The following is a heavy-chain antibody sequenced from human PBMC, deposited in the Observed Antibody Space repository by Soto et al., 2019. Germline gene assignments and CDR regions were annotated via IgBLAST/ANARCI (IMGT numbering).Heavy chain of an antibody. CDR1: GYNFTTYG. Sequence: QVQLVQSGAEVKKPGASVKVSCKTSGYNFTTYGVSWVRQAPGQGLEWMGWISGHNGHTNYAQPFQGRVTMTTDTPTTTAYMELRSLRSDDTALDYCARYQPYSTGYYYFAHWGQGTL. J-gene: IGHJ4*02. CDR2: ISGHNGHT. V-gene: IGHV1-18*01. CDR3: ARYQPYSTGYYYFAH. D-gene: IGHD6-19*01.